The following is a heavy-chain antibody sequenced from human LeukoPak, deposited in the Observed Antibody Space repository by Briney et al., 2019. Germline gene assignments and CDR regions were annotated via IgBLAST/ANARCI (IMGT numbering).Heavy chain of an antibody. CDR3: ATDWGSLYDSSGYDHFDY. J-gene: IGHJ4*02. CDR1: GFTFSSYW. Sequence: GGSLRLSCAASGFTFSSYWMSWVRQAPGKGLEWVANIKQDGSDNFYVDSVRGRFTISRDNAKNSLFLQMNSLRAEDTAVYYCATDWGSLYDSSGYDHFDYWGQGTLVTVSS. D-gene: IGHD3-22*01. V-gene: IGHV3-7*05. CDR2: IKQDGSDN.